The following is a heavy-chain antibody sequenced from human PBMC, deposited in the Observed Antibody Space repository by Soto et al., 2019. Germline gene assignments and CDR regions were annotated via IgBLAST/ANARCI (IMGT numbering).Heavy chain of an antibody. CDR3: ASFTIPVSYGMDV. V-gene: IGHV1-69*13. Sequence: SVKVSCKASGGTLSSYAISWVRQAPGQGLEWMGGIIPIFGTANYAQKFQGRVTITADESTSTAYMELSSLRSEDTAVYYCASFTIPVSYGMDVWGQGTTVTVSS. J-gene: IGHJ6*02. D-gene: IGHD3-3*01. CDR2: IIPIFGTA. CDR1: GGTLSSYA.